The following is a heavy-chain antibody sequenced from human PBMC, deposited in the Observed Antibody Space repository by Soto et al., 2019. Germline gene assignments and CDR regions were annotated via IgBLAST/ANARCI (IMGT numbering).Heavy chain of an antibody. J-gene: IGHJ6*04. Sequence: PGGSLRLSCAASGFTFSSYWMSWVRQAPGKGLEWVANIKQDGSEKYYVDSVKGRFTISRDNAKNSLYLQMNSLRAEDTAVYYCARKVPPEYSYAPVPPMDVWGKGTTVTVAS. CDR1: GFTFSSYW. CDR3: ARKVPPEYSYAPVPPMDV. D-gene: IGHD5-18*01. CDR2: IKQDGSEK. V-gene: IGHV3-7*01.